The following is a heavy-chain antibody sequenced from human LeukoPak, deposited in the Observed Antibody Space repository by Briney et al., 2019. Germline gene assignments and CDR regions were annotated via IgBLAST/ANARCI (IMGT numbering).Heavy chain of an antibody. CDR3: AKDSGSSSCDY. V-gene: IGHV3-53*05. CDR2: IYSGGST. CDR1: GFTVSSNY. Sequence: PGGSLRLSCAASGFTVSSNYMSWVRQAPGKGLEWVSVIYSGGSTYYADSVKGRFTISRDNSKNTLYLQMNSLRAEDTAVYYCAKDSGSSSCDYWGQGTLVTVSS. D-gene: IGHD1-26*01. J-gene: IGHJ4*02.